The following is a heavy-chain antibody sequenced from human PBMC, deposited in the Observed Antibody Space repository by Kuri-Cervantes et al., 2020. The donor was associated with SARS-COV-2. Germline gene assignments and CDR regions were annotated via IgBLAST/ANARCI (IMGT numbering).Heavy chain of an antibody. Sequence: GESLKISCAASGFTFSSYAMSWVRQAPGKGLEWVSAISGSGGSTYYADSVKGRFTISRDNSKNTLYLQMNSLRAEDTAVYYCARRGQLASFDYWGQGTLATVSS. CDR3: ARRGQLASFDY. CDR2: ISGSGGST. CDR1: GFTFSSYA. D-gene: IGHD6-13*01. J-gene: IGHJ4*02. V-gene: IGHV3-23*01.